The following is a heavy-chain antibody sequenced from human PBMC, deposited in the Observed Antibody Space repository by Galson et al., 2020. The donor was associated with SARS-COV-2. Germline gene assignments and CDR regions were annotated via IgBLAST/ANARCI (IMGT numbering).Heavy chain of an antibody. J-gene: IGHJ4*02. CDR2: ISSSSSTI. Sequence: GGSLRLSCAASGFTFSSYSINWVRQAPGKGLEWVSYISSSSSTIYYADSVKGRFTISRDNAKNSLYLQMNSLRAEDTAVYYCASPIGIYYDSSGDWGQGTLVTVSS. CDR1: GFTFSSYS. CDR3: ASPIGIYYDSSGD. V-gene: IGHV3-48*01. D-gene: IGHD3-22*01.